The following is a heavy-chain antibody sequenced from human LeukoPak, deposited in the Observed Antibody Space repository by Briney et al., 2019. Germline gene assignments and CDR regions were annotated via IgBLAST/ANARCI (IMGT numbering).Heavy chain of an antibody. CDR2: IYTSGST. CDR3: ARYRYSPGYYYYMDV. J-gene: IGHJ6*03. Sequence: SETLSLTCTVSGGSISSYYWSWIRQPPGKGLEWIGYIYTSGSTNHNPSLKSRVTISVDTSKNQFSLKLSSVTAADTAVYYCARYRYSPGYYYYMDVWGKGTTVTVSS. D-gene: IGHD5-18*01. CDR1: GGSISSYY. V-gene: IGHV4-4*09.